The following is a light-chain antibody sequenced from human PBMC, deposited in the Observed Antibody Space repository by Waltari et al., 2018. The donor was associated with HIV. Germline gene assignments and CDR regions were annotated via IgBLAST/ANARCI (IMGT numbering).Light chain of an antibody. CDR2: GAS. CDR3: QYLDSFPL. J-gene: IGKJ4*01. CDR1: RGITTY. Sequence: DIQLTQSPSFLSASVGDRVTITCRSSRGITTYFAWHQQKPGKAPKLLISGASTLQTGVPSRVSGSASGTEFTLTIDTLQPEDFATYYCQYLDSFPLFGGGTKVEVK. V-gene: IGKV1-9*01.